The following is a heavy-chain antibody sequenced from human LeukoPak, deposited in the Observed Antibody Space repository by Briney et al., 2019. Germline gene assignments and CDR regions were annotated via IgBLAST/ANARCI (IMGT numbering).Heavy chain of an antibody. CDR3: AKRGSSGWYFDY. Sequence: SETLSLTCTVSGYSISSGYYWGWIRQPPGKGLEWIGSIYHSGSTYYNPSLKSRVTISVDPSKNQFSLKLSSVTAADTAVYYCAKRGSSGWYFDYWGQGTLVTVSS. J-gene: IGHJ4*02. D-gene: IGHD6-19*01. CDR1: GYSISSGYY. CDR2: IYHSGST. V-gene: IGHV4-38-2*02.